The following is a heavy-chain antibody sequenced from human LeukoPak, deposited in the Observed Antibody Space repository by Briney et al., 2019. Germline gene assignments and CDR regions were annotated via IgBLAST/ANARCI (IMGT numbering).Heavy chain of an antibody. CDR2: IYPGDSDT. V-gene: IGHV5-51*01. Sequence: GESLKISCKGSGYSFTSYWIGWVRQMPGKGLEWMGIIYPGDSDTRYSPSLQGQVTISADKSISTAYLQWSSLKASDTAMYYCASARDYYDSSGYFDYWGQGTLVTVSS. J-gene: IGHJ4*02. CDR3: ASARDYYDSSGYFDY. D-gene: IGHD3-22*01. CDR1: GYSFTSYW.